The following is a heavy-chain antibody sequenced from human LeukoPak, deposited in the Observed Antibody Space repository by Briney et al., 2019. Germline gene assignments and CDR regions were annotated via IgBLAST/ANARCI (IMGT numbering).Heavy chain of an antibody. CDR3: ARIDYGSGPDY. Sequence: SETLSLTCAVYGGSFSGYYWSWIRQPPGKGLEWIGEINHSGSTNYNPSLKSRVTISVDTSKNQFSLKLSSVTAADTAVYYCARIDYGSGPDYWGQGTLVTVSS. V-gene: IGHV4-34*01. D-gene: IGHD3-10*01. J-gene: IGHJ4*02. CDR1: GGSFSGYY. CDR2: INHSGST.